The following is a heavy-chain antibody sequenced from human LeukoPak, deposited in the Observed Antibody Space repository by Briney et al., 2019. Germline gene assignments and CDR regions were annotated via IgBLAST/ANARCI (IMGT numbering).Heavy chain of an antibody. CDR2: ISAYNGNT. J-gene: IGHJ4*02. V-gene: IGHV1-18*01. CDR1: GYTFTSYG. CDR3: ARAPGGGYDILPEESIDY. D-gene: IGHD3-9*01. Sequence: GASVKVSCKASGYTFTSYGISWVRQAPGQGLEWMGWISAYNGNTNYAQKLQGRVTMTTDTSTSTAYMELRSLRSDDTAVYYCARAPGGGYDILPEESIDYWGQGTLVTVSS.